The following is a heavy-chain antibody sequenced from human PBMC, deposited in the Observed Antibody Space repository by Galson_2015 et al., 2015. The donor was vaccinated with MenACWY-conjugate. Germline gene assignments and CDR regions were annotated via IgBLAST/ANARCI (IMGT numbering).Heavy chain of an antibody. CDR1: GGSISSYY. CDR2: IYYSGST. J-gene: IGHJ2*01. CDR3: ARVCRPPDAGHDYGDYDCSAWWYFDL. Sequence: ETLSLTCTVSGGSISSYYWSWIRQPPGKGLEWIGYIYYSGSTNYNPSLKSRVTISVDTSKNQFSLKLSSVTAADTAVYYCARVCRPPDAGHDYGDYDCSAWWYFDLWGRGTLVTVSS. D-gene: IGHD4-17*01. V-gene: IGHV4-59*01.